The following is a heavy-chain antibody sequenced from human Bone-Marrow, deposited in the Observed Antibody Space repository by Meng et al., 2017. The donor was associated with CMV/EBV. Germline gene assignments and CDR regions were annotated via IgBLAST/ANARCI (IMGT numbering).Heavy chain of an antibody. CDR3: AKDLPGVVWFGE. J-gene: IGHJ4*02. V-gene: IGHV3-23*01. CDR1: GFTFTSSA. Sequence: LSLTCAASGFTFTSSAMSWVRQAPGKGLEWVSSIDISGGSTYYADSVRGRFTISRDNSKNMLYLQMNSLRAEDTAVYYCAKDLPGVVWFGEWGQGTLVTVSS. D-gene: IGHD3-10*01. CDR2: IDISGGST.